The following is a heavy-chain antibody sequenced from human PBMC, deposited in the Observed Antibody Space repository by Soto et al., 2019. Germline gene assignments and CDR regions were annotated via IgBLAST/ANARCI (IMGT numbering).Heavy chain of an antibody. CDR2: IKPDGSEK. Sequence: GGSLRLSCAASGFTFSTYWMSWVRQAPGKGLEWVANIKPDGSEKWYVDSVKGRFTISRDNAKNSLYLQIISLRVEDTAMYYCVRVDYHGTTGLFSDAFDIWGQGTMVTVSS. V-gene: IGHV3-7*04. D-gene: IGHD1-1*01. CDR3: VRVDYHGTTGLFSDAFDI. CDR1: GFTFSTYW. J-gene: IGHJ3*02.